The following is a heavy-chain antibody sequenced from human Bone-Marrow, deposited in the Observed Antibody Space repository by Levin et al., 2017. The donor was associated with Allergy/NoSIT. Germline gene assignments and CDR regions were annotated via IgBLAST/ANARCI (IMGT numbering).Heavy chain of an antibody. D-gene: IGHD2-15*01. J-gene: IGHJ4*02. CDR3: ARMKGGFDL. Sequence: SCAASGLNFRNYAMNWVRQTPGKGLEWVSTITGSGDTTYYADSVKGRFTISRDNSKNTLYLQISSLRTEDTARYYCARMKGGFDLWGQGTLISGSS. CDR1: GLNFRNYA. CDR2: ITGSGDTT. V-gene: IGHV3-23*01.